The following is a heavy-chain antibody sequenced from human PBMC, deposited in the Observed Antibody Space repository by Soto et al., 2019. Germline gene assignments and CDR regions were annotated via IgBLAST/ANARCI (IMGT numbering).Heavy chain of an antibody. CDR3: ARHVFTTVVRGFLIAFEYDRGMDV. V-gene: IGHV4-39*01. CDR2: IHHSGST. Sequence: PSETLSLTCTLSGASISSSSYSGGWIRQPPGKGLEWIGNIHHSGSTYYNPSLKSRVTISVDTSKDQFFLKLSSVTAADTAVYYCARHVFTTVVRGFLIAFEYDRGMDVWGEGAKVT. J-gene: IGHJ6*02. CDR1: GASISSSSYS. D-gene: IGHD3-10*01.